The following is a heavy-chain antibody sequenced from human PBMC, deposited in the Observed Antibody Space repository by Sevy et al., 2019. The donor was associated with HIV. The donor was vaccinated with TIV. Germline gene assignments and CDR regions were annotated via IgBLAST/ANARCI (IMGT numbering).Heavy chain of an antibody. J-gene: IGHJ4*02. CDR2: IHSSGNT. Sequence: SETLTLTCTVSGGSITNYYWGWIRQPPGMRLEWIGYIHSSGNTNSNPSLKRRVTISVDTSKNQFSLNLNSVTAADTAVYYCARYMGSGTSFDYWGQGTLVTVSS. D-gene: IGHD6-13*01. CDR3: ARYMGSGTSFDY. V-gene: IGHV4-59*13. CDR1: GGSITNYY.